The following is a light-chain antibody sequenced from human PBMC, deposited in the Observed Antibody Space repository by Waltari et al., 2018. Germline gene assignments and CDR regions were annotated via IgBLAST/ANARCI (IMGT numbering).Light chain of an antibody. CDR2: STS. CDR1: QSVDSDY. V-gene: IGKV3-20*01. Sequence: EIVLTQSPGTLSLSPGDRATLSCRASQSVDSDYLAWYQQKPGQAPRLLIYSTSSRAAGIPDRFSCSGSGTDFTLTISRLEPEDFSVYYCQQYVRSPETFGQGTKVEI. CDR3: QQYVRSPET. J-gene: IGKJ1*01.